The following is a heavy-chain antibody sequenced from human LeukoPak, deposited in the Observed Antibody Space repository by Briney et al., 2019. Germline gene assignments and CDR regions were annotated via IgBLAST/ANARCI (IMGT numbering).Heavy chain of an antibody. CDR3: ARVGNYYGSGSPSAYYFDY. CDR1: GYTFTGYY. CDR2: INPNSGGT. Sequence: ASVKVSCKASGYTFTGYYMHWVRQAPGQGLEWMGWINPNSGGTNYAQKFQGRVTMTRDTSISTAYMELSRLRSEDTAVYYCARVGNYYGSGSPSAYYFDYWGQGTLVTVSS. J-gene: IGHJ4*02. D-gene: IGHD3-10*01. V-gene: IGHV1-2*02.